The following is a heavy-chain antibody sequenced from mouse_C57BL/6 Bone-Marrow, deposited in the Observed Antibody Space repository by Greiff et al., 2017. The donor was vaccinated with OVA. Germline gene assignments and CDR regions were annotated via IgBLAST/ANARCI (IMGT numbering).Heavy chain of an antibody. D-gene: IGHD1-1*01. J-gene: IGHJ4*01. V-gene: IGHV1-22*01. CDR2: INPNNGGT. Sequence: EVKLMESGPELVKPGASVKMSCKASGYTFTDYNMHWVKQSHGKSLEWIGYINPNNGGTSYNQKFKGKATLTVNKSSSTAYMELRSLTSEDSAVYYCARWGTNAMDYWGQGTSVTVSS. CDR3: ARWGTNAMDY. CDR1: GYTFTDYN.